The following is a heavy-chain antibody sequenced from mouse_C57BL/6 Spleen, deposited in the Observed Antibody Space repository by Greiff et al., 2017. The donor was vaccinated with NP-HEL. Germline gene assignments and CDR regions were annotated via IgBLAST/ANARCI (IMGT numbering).Heavy chain of an antibody. J-gene: IGHJ3*01. Sequence: VQRVESGPGLVAPSQSLSITCTVSGFSLTSYAISWVRQPPGKGLEWLGVIWTGGGTNYNSALKSRLSISKDNSKSQVFLKMNSLQTDDTARYYCARDIYGYDEGWFAYWGQGTLVTVSA. CDR1: GFSLTSYA. D-gene: IGHD2-2*01. CDR2: IWTGGGT. V-gene: IGHV2-9-1*01. CDR3: ARDIYGYDEGWFAY.